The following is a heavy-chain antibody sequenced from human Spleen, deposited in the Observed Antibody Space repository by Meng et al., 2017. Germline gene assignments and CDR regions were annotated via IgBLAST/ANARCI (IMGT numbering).Heavy chain of an antibody. CDR1: GYTFTSYA. CDR3: ARYRPTLHTSFDM. D-gene: IGHD4-11*01. CDR2: INDGNGNT. V-gene: IGHV1-3*01. Sequence: ASVKVTCKASGYTFTSYAMHGVRQAPGQRLEWMGWINDGNGNTKYSQKFQGRVTLTSDTSINTAYMTLSRLSSEDTVVSYCARYRPTLHTSFDMWGQGTMVTVSS. J-gene: IGHJ3*02.